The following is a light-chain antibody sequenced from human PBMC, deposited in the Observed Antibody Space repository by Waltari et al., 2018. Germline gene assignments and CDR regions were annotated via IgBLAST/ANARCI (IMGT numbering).Light chain of an antibody. Sequence: DIQMTQFPSSLSAAVGDRVTITCRASQNINKYLNWYQHKPGKAPKLLIYAASSLLSGVPSRFSGSGSGTDFTLTISCLQPEDFATYYCQQSYSTPQSTFGQGTRLQIK. CDR1: QNINKY. CDR2: AAS. V-gene: IGKV1-39*01. CDR3: QQSYSTPQST. J-gene: IGKJ5*01.